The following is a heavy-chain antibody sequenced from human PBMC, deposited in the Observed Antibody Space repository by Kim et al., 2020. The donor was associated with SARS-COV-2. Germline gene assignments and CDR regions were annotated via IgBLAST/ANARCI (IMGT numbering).Heavy chain of an antibody. V-gene: IGHV4-59*01. CDR3: ARDLWFGEPYYYYYGMDV. D-gene: IGHD3-10*01. J-gene: IGHJ6*02. CDR2: IYYSGST. CDR1: GGSISSYY. Sequence: SETLSLTCTVSGGSISSYYWSWIRQPPGKGLEWIGYIYYSGSTNYNPSLKSRVTISVDTSKNQFSLKLSSVTAADTAVYYCARDLWFGEPYYYYYGMDVWGQGTTVTVSS.